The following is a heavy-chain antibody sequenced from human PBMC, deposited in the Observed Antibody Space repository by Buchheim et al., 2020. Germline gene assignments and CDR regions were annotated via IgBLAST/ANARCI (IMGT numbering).Heavy chain of an antibody. J-gene: IGHJ4*02. CDR1: GFTFSSYA. D-gene: IGHD3-22*01. V-gene: IGHV3-30*04. Sequence: QVQLVESGGGVVQPGRSLRLSCAASGFTFSSYAMHWVRQAPGKGLEWVAVISYDGSNKYYADSVKGRFTISRDNSKNTLYLQMNSLRAEDTAVYYCAREGRPAPGDYYGSSGYLDYWGQGTL. CDR2: ISYDGSNK. CDR3: AREGRPAPGDYYGSSGYLDY.